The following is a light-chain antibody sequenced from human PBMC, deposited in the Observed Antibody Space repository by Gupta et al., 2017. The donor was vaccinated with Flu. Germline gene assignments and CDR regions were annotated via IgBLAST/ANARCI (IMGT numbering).Light chain of an antibody. Sequence: DIQMTQSPSSLSASVGDRVTITCRASQSISSYLNWYQQKPGQAPKLLIYAASSLQSGVPSRFSGSGSGTDFTLTISRLQPEDFATYYCQQSDSTPWTFGQGTKVVIK. V-gene: IGKV1-39*01. CDR2: AAS. CDR1: QSISSY. J-gene: IGKJ1*01. CDR3: QQSDSTPWT.